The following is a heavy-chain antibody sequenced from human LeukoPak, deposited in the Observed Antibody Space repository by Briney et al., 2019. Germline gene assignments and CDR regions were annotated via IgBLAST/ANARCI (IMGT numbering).Heavy chain of an antibody. J-gene: IGHJ4*02. CDR1: GGTFSNYG. Sequence: AASVKVSCKASGGTFSNYGINWVRQAPGHGLEWMGGIIPIFGTAKYQQKFQGRVTITADESTSTAYMSLSTLRFEDTAVYYCARGSSDNTDTATPFAYWGQGTLVTVSS. V-gene: IGHV1-69*01. D-gene: IGHD5-18*01. CDR2: IIPIFGTA. CDR3: ARGSSDNTDTATPFAY.